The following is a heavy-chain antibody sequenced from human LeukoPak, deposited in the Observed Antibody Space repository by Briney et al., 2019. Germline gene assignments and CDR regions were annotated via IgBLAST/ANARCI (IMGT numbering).Heavy chain of an antibody. J-gene: IGHJ4*02. Sequence: PGGSLRLSCAASGFTFSSYAMSWVRQAPGKGLEWVSAISGSGGSTYYADSVKGRFTISRDNSKNTLYLQMNSLRAEDTAVYYCAKSGGRYYDSSGSDYWGQGTLVTVSS. CDR2: ISGSGGST. D-gene: IGHD3-22*01. CDR1: GFTFSSYA. V-gene: IGHV3-23*01. CDR3: AKSGGRYYDSSGSDY.